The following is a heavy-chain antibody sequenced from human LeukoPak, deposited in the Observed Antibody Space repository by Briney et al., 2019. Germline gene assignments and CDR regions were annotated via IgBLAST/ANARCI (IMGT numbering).Heavy chain of an antibody. CDR1: ELTFSSYW. Sequence: PGGSLRLSCAASELTFSSYWMRWVRQAPAKGLEWVSGIYSGGSTYYADSVKGRFTIPRDNSKNTLYLQMNSLRAEDTAVYYCARYYYDSSGLRYAFDIWGQGTMVTVSS. J-gene: IGHJ3*02. D-gene: IGHD3-22*01. V-gene: IGHV3-53*01. CDR3: ARYYYDSSGLRYAFDI. CDR2: IYSGGST.